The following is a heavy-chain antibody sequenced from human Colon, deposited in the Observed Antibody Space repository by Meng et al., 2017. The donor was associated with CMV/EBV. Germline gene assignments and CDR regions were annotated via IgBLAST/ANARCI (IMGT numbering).Heavy chain of an antibody. CDR3: AGAGEGWGYYFDY. CDR1: GGSVSSGSYY. Sequence: SETLSLTCTVSGGSVSSGSYYWSWIRQPPGKGLEWIGYIYYSGSTNYNPSLKSRVTISVDTSKNQFSLKLTSVTAADTAVNYGAGAGEGWGYYFDYWGQGTLVTVSS. J-gene: IGHJ4*02. V-gene: IGHV4-61*01. CDR2: IYYSGST. D-gene: IGHD7-27*01.